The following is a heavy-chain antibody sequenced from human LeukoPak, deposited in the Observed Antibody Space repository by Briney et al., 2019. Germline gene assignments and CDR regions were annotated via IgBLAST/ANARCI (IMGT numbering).Heavy chain of an antibody. Sequence: GGSLRLSCAASGFTVSSNEMSWVRQAPGKGLEWVSSISGGSTYYADSVKGRFTISRDNSKNTLYLQMNSLRADDTAVYYCAKEWGVDYGLRYWGQGTLVTVSS. CDR3: AKEWGVDYGLRY. V-gene: IGHV3-38-3*01. CDR1: GFTVSSNE. CDR2: ISGGST. J-gene: IGHJ4*02. D-gene: IGHD4-17*01.